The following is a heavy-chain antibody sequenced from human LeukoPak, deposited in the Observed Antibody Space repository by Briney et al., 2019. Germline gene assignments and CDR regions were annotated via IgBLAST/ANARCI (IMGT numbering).Heavy chain of an antibody. V-gene: IGHV4-34*01. D-gene: IGHD3-10*01. Sequence: PSETLSLTCAVCGGSFSGYYWSWIRQPPGKGLEWIGEINHSGSTNYNPSLKSRVTISVDTSKNQFSLKLSSVTAADAAVYYCASQRSDYYGSGSSYYFDYWGQGTLVTVSS. CDR3: ASQRSDYYGSGSSYYFDY. CDR2: INHSGST. J-gene: IGHJ4*02. CDR1: GGSFSGYY.